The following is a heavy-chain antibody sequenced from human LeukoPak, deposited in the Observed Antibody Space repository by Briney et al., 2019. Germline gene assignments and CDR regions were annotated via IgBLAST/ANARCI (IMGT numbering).Heavy chain of an antibody. J-gene: IGHJ2*01. Sequence: SETLSLTCTVSGGSISSSSYYWGWIRQPPGKGLEWLGSIYYSGSTYYNPSLKSRVTISVDTSKNQFSLKLSSVTAADTAVYYCASTLGYCSGGSCYSKGLYWYFDLWGRGTLVTVSS. V-gene: IGHV4-39*07. CDR3: ASTLGYCSGGSCYSKGLYWYFDL. CDR1: GGSISSSSYY. CDR2: IYYSGST. D-gene: IGHD2-15*01.